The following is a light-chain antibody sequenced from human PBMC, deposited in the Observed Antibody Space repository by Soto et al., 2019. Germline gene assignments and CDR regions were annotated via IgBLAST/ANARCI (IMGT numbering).Light chain of an antibody. CDR2: DAS. V-gene: IGKV3-11*01. CDR1: QSVSSY. J-gene: IGKJ1*01. Sequence: EIVLTQSPATLSLSPGERATLSCRASQSVSSYLAWYQQTPGQSPRLLIYDASNRATGIPARFSGSGSGTDFTLTLTSLEPEDFAVYYCQQRSNWPLTLGHGTKVQIK. CDR3: QQRSNWPLT.